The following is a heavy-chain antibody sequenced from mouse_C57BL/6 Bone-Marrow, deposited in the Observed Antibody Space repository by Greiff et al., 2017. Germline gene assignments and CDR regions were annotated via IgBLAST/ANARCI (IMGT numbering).Heavy chain of an antibody. D-gene: IGHD1-1*01. V-gene: IGHV5-6*02. J-gene: IGHJ2*01. Sequence: EVMLVESGGDLVKPGGSLKLSCAASGFTFSSYGMSWVRQTPDKRLEWVATISSGGSYTYYPDSVKGRFTISRDNAKNTLYLQMSSLKSEDTAMYYCARPITTVVAFYYFDYWGQGTTLTVSS. CDR1: GFTFSSYG. CDR2: ISSGGSYT. CDR3: ARPITTVVAFYYFDY.